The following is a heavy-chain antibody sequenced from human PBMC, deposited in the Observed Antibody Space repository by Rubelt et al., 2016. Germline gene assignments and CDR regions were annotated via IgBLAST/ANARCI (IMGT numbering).Heavy chain of an antibody. V-gene: IGHV4-39*07. D-gene: IGHD3-3*01. CDR2: INYSGST. CDR3: ARDSRGYDFWSS. J-gene: IGHJ4*02. CDR1: GGSIRSSSYY. Sequence: QLQLQESGPGLVKPSETLSLTCTVSGGSIRSSSYYWGWIRQAPGKGLEWIASINYSGSTNYNPPLKSRVTMSVDTSKNQFSLMLGSVTAADTAVYYCARDSRGYDFWSSWGQGTLVTVSS.